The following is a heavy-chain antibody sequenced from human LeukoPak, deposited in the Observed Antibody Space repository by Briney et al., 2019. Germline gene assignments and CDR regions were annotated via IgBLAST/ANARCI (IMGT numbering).Heavy chain of an antibody. Sequence: GGSLRLSCAASGFTFSSYSMNWVRQAPGKGLEWVSSISSSSSYIYYADSVKGRFTISRDNAKNSLYLQINSLRAEDTAVYYCARDLVDYYDSSGYPHGGWFDPWGQRTLVTLSS. CDR3: ARDLVDYYDSSGYPHGGWFDP. CDR2: ISSSSSYI. CDR1: GFTFSSYS. D-gene: IGHD3-22*01. V-gene: IGHV3-21*01. J-gene: IGHJ5*02.